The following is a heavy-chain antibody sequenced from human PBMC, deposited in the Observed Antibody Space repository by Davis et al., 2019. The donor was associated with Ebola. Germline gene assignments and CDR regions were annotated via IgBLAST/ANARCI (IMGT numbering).Heavy chain of an antibody. D-gene: IGHD6-19*01. V-gene: IGHV3-73*01. CDR1: GFSISDSA. J-gene: IGHJ4*02. Sequence: GGSLRLSCAASGFSISDSAMDWVRQSPGKGLKWVGRIRSKANKYATEYAASVQGRFTISRDNSKNTLFLQMNTLRAEDAAVYYCAGGTRSGWHLEYWGQGTLVTVSS. CDR3: AGGTRSGWHLEY. CDR2: IRSKANKYAT.